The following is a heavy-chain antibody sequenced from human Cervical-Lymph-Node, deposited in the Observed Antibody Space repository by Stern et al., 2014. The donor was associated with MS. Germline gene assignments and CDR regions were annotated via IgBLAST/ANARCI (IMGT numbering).Heavy chain of an antibody. CDR1: AYSFSNYW. CDR3: ARRDAYWYFDL. CDR2: IYPGDSDT. J-gene: IGHJ2*01. Sequence: EVQLVQSGAEVKKPGESLKISCEASAYSFSNYWLGWVRQMPGKGLEWMGSIYPGDSDTRYSPSFQGQVTISADKSINTAYLQWSGLKASDTAMYYCARRDAYWYFDLWGRGTLVTVSS. V-gene: IGHV5-51*03.